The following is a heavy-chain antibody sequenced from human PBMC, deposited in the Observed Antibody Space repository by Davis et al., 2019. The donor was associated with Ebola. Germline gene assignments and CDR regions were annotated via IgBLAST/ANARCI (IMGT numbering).Heavy chain of an antibody. D-gene: IGHD4-11*01. CDR3: ATQYSNGWFDP. J-gene: IGHJ5*02. CDR2: IHYRGST. CDR1: GGSVSSGGHY. V-gene: IGHV4-61*08. Sequence: MPSETLSLTCTVSGGSVSSGGHYWSWIRQPPGKGLEWIGYIHYRGSTNNNPSLKSRVTMSVDTSKNQFALKLRSVTAADTAVYYCATQYSNGWFDPWGQGTLVTVSS.